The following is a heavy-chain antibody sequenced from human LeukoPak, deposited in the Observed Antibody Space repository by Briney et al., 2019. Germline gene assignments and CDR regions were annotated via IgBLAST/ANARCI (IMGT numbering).Heavy chain of an antibody. CDR1: GYTFTSYG. D-gene: IGHD3-22*01. J-gene: IGHJ4*02. CDR3: ARDGRPYDSSGYYLY. V-gene: IGHV1-18*01. Sequence: ASVKVSFKASGYTFTSYGISWVRQAPGQGLEWMGWISAYNGNTNYAQKLQGRVTMTTDTSTSTAYMELRSLRSDDTAVYYWARDGRPYDSSGYYLYWGQGTLVTVSS. CDR2: ISAYNGNT.